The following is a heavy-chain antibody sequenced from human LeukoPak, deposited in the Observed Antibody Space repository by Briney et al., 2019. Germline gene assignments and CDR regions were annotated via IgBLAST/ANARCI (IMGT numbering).Heavy chain of an antibody. CDR3: ARGGGYSSGWYNY. CDR1: GGSISSSNW. V-gene: IGHV4-4*02. Sequence: SETLSLTCAVSGGSISSSNWWSWVRQPPGKGLEWIGEIYHSGSTNYNPSLKSRVTISVDTSKNQFSLKLSSVTAADTAVYYCARGGGYSSGWYNYWGQGTLVTVSS. J-gene: IGHJ4*02. D-gene: IGHD6-19*01. CDR2: IYHSGST.